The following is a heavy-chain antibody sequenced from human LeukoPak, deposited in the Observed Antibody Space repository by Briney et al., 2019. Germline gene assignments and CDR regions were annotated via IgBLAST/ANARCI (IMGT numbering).Heavy chain of an antibody. CDR1: GGTFSSYA. CDR2: IIPIFGTA. V-gene: IGHV1-69*05. J-gene: IGHJ3*02. Sequence: SVKVSCKASGGTFSSYAISWVRQAPGQGLEWMGGIIPIFGTANYAQKFQGRVTITTDESTSTAYMELSSLRSEDTAVYYCARDRNRYYYDSSGYPPYTDAFDIWGQGTMVTVSS. CDR3: ARDRNRYYYDSSGYPPYTDAFDI. D-gene: IGHD3-22*01.